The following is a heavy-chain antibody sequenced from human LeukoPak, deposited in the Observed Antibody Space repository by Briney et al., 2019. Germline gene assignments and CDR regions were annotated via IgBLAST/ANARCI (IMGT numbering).Heavy chain of an antibody. CDR3: ARTLMPSIHEAFHI. V-gene: IGHV4-61*02. J-gene: IGHJ3*02. CDR1: GGSITSGGYS. CDR2: IHASGSA. Sequence: SQTLSLTCTVSGGSITSGGYSWNWIRQPAGKGLEWIGCIHASGSANYNPSLKSRVTFSVDTSKNHFSLNLSSVTAADTAIYYCARTLMPSIHEAFHIWGQGTAVTVSS. D-gene: IGHD2-2*01.